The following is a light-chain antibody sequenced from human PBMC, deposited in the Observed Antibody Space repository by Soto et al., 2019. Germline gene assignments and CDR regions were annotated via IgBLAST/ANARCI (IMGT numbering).Light chain of an antibody. V-gene: IGKV1-5*01. J-gene: IGKJ4*01. CDR1: QSISSW. CDR3: LQHHSYPLT. CDR2: AAS. Sequence: DIQMTQSPSTLSASVGDRVSITCRASQSISSWLAWYQQKPGKAPNLLIFAASTLQSDVPSRFSGSGSGTDFTLTISSLQPEDFAAYYCLQHHSYPLTFGGGTKVDI.